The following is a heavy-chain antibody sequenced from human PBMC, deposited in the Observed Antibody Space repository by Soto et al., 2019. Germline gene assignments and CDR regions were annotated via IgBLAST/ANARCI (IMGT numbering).Heavy chain of an antibody. Sequence: EVQLLESGGDLVQPGGSLRLSCAASGVTFRNYDMSWVRPAPGKGLEWVSAISGSGGTTYYAASVKGRFTISRDNSKSTLVLQMNSLRAEDSALYYCLRVDTTPAYCGQGTLVTVSS. V-gene: IGHV3-23*01. CDR3: LRVDTTPAY. J-gene: IGHJ4*02. CDR2: ISGSGGTT. CDR1: GVTFRNYD. D-gene: IGHD5-18*01.